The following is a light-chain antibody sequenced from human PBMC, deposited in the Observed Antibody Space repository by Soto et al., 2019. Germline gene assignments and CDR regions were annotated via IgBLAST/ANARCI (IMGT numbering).Light chain of an antibody. CDR2: GAS. J-gene: IGKJ5*01. V-gene: IGKV3-15*01. Sequence: EIVLTQSPGTLSLSPGARAPLSCRTSQSVSSSLAWYQQKPGQAPSLLIYGASTRATGIPARFSGTGSGTEFTLTISSLKSEDYAVYYCQQYKSWPPITFGQGTRL. CDR1: QSVSSS. CDR3: QQYKSWPPIT.